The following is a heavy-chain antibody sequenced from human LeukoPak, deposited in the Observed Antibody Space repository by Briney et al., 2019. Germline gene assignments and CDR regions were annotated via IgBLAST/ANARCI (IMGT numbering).Heavy chain of an antibody. CDR2: IYHSGST. J-gene: IGHJ3*02. V-gene: IGHV4-4*02. Sequence: PSGTLSLTCTVSGGSISSDNWWSWVRQPPGKGLEWIGEIYHSGSTNYNPSLKSRVTISVDKSKKQFSLKLTSVTAADTAVYYCARAPNGYCSSTSCDDAFDIWGQGTMVTVSS. CDR1: GGSISSDNW. D-gene: IGHD2-2*03. CDR3: ARAPNGYCSSTSCDDAFDI.